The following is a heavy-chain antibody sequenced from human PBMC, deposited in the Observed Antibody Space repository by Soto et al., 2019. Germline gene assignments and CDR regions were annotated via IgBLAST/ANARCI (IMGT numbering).Heavy chain of an antibody. CDR1: GFTVRSYE. J-gene: IGHJ3*02. Sequence: GGSLRLSCAASGFTVRSYEMDWVRQAPGKGLEWVAYISISGGTIYYGDSVEGRFTISRDNADNSLYLQMNSLRAEDTAVYYCTKEKSVINSGYDAFDIWGRGTVVTVSS. CDR3: TKEKSVINSGYDAFDI. D-gene: IGHD5-12*01. CDR2: ISISGGTI. V-gene: IGHV3-48*03.